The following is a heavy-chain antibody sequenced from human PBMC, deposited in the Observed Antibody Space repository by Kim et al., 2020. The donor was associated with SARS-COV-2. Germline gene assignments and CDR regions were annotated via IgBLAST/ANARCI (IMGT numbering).Heavy chain of an antibody. CDR3: AGRWCGELAGWFDP. V-gene: IGHV4-59*01. Sequence: NPSLKSRVTISVDTSKSQFSRKLSSVTAADTAVYYCAGRWCGELAGWFDPWGQGTLVTVSS. J-gene: IGHJ5*02. D-gene: IGHD3-10*01.